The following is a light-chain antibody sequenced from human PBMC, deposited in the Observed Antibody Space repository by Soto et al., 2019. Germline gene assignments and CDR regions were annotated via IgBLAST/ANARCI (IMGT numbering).Light chain of an antibody. CDR1: NIGSKS. V-gene: IGLV3-21*02. CDR3: QVWDYSTEHVL. Sequence: SYVLTQPPSVSVAPGQAARITCGRNNIGSKSVHWYQQRPGQAPVLVVYDDSDRPSGIPERFSGSNSGNTATLTISRVEVGDEADYYCQVWDYSTEHVLFGGGTKLTVL. CDR2: DDS. J-gene: IGLJ2*01.